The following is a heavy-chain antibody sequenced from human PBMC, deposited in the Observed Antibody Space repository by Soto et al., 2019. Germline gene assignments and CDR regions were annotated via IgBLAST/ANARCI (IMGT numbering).Heavy chain of an antibody. CDR3: ARGGEDPDISGYYYVNY. CDR1: GGSISSGGYY. Sequence: QVQLQETGPGLVKPSQTLSLTCTVSGGSISSGGYYWSWIRQHPGKSLEWIGDIYYSGSTYYNPYLKVRVTITIDTSKNQSSLKLSSVTAADTAVYYGARGGEDPDISGYYYVNYWGQGTLVTVSS. J-gene: IGHJ4*02. D-gene: IGHD3-22*01. CDR2: IYYSGST. V-gene: IGHV4-31*03.